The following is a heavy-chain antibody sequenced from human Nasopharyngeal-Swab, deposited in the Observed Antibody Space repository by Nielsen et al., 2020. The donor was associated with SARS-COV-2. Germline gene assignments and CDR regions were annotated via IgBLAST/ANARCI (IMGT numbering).Heavy chain of an antibody. CDR3: AREGPDTAMVKYYYYGMDV. Sequence: GESLKISCAASGYTFSSYSMNWVRQAPGKGLEWVSSISSSSSYIYYADSVKGRFTISRDNSKNTLYLQMNSLRAEDTAVYYCAREGPDTAMVKYYYYGMDVWGQGTTVTVSS. D-gene: IGHD5-18*01. V-gene: IGHV3-21*01. CDR2: ISSSSSYI. J-gene: IGHJ6*02. CDR1: GYTFSSYS.